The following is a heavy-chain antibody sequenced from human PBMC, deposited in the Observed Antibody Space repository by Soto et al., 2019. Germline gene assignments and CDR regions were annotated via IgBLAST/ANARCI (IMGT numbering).Heavy chain of an antibody. CDR2: ISSTSGTI. V-gene: IGHV3-48*02. Sequence: VGSLRLSCEASGFVFSTYSMNWVRQAPGKGLEWISYISSTSGTIYYADSVKGRFTISRDNAKNSLFLQMNGLRDDDTAVYYCANQKIRFSVAGTLYGLGVWGQGTTVTVSS. CDR1: GFVFSTYS. D-gene: IGHD6-19*01. CDR3: ANQKIRFSVAGTLYGLGV. J-gene: IGHJ6*02.